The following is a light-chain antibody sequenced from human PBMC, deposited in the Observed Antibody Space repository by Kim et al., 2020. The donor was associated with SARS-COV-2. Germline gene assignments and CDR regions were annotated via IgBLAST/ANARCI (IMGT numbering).Light chain of an antibody. J-gene: IGLJ1*01. V-gene: IGLV3-25*03. CDR1: TLPEKQ. CDR3: QSADGSGTYV. CDR2: KDN. Sequence: SYELTQPPSLSVSPGQTARITCSGDTLPEKQTYWYQQKSGQAPLLVIYKDNERPSGIPGRFSGSSSGTTATLTISGVQAEDDADYYCQSADGSGTYVFGTGTKVTVL.